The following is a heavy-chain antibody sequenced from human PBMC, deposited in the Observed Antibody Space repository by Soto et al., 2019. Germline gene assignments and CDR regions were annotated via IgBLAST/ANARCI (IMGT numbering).Heavy chain of an antibody. Sequence: GGSLRLSCAASGFTFSSYAMSWVRQAPGKGLEWVSAISGSGGSTYYADSVKGRFTISRDNSKNTLYLQMNSLRAEDTAVYYCAKDQVAGGYYYYYYGMDVWGQGTTVTVSS. CDR1: GFTFSSYA. CDR2: ISGSGGST. V-gene: IGHV3-23*01. CDR3: AKDQVAGGYYYYYYGMDV. D-gene: IGHD5-12*01. J-gene: IGHJ6*02.